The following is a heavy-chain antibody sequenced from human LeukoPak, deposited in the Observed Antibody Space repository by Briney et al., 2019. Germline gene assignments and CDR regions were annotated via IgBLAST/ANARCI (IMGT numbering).Heavy chain of an antibody. CDR3: ARLTPDCSSTSCDYYYYGMDV. CDR2: IYKSGGT. V-gene: IGHV4-61*08. CDR1: GGSISSGGYS. D-gene: IGHD2-2*01. Sequence: KASETLSLTCAVSGGSISSGGYSWSWIRQPPGKGLEWIGYIYKSGGTNYNPSLKGRVTISVDTSKNQFSLKLSSVTAADTAVYYCARLTPDCSSTSCDYYYYGMDVWGQGTTVTVSS. J-gene: IGHJ6*02.